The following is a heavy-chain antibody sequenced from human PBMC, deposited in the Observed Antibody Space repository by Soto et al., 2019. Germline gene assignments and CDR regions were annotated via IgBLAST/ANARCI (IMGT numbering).Heavy chain of an antibody. CDR2: VSPLSGGT. D-gene: IGHD2-15*01. CDR3: AWEFDSGGLGLDR. V-gene: IGHV1-2*02. Sequence: QVRLVQSGPEVKTPGASVRVSCTSSGYTFGAYYIHWVRQGPGQGLEWMGWVSPLSGGTNIAQRFQRRRDVTNAASITTVFLELSCLRSDDTALYFCAWEFDSGGLGLDRWGQGTTVSVS. CDR1: GYTFGAYY. J-gene: IGHJ6*02.